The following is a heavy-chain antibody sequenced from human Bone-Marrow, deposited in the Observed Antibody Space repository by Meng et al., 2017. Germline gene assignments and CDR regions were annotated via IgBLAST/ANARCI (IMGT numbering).Heavy chain of an antibody. CDR3: ARVTAVGFHYHGMDV. CDR1: GFSLNTNGMC. Sequence: SGPTLVKPTQTLTLTCTFSGFSLNTNGMCVTWIRQPPGKALEWLAPIDWDNDKFYSTSLRTRLSISKDTSTNQVVFTMTNMDVVDTATYYCARVTAVGFHYHGMDVWGQGTTVTVSS. J-gene: IGHJ6*02. D-gene: IGHD4-11*01. CDR2: IDWDNDK. V-gene: IGHV2-70*17.